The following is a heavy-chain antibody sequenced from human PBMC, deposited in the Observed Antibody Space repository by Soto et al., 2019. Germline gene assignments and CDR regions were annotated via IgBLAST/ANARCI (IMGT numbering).Heavy chain of an antibody. V-gene: IGHV3-30*18. D-gene: IGHD1-1*01. CDR3: AKGGTIGTVYYGMDV. CDR2: ISYDGSNK. Sequence: QAGGSLRLSCAASGFTFSSYGMHWVRQSPGKGLEWVAVISYDGSNKYYADSVKGRFTISRDNSKNTLYLQMNSLRAEDTAVYYCAKGGTIGTVYYGMDVWGQGTTVTVSS. J-gene: IGHJ6*02. CDR1: GFTFSSYG.